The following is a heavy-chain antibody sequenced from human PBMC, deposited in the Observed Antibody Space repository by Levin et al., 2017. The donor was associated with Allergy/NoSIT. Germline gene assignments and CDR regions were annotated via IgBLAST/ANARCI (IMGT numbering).Heavy chain of an antibody. J-gene: IGHJ3*02. Sequence: GESLKISCTASGFTFTNAWMSWVRQAPGQGLEWVGRIKSKTDGGRTDYAAPVKGRFTISRDDSKNTLYLQMNSLKTEDTAVYYCTAGRAAFDIWGQGTNVTVSS. V-gene: IGHV3-15*01. CDR1: GFTFTNAW. CDR3: TAGRAAFDI. CDR2: IKSKTDGGRT.